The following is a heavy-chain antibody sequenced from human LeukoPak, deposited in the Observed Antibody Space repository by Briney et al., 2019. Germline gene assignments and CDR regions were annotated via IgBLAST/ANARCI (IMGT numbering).Heavy chain of an antibody. CDR3: ARHRGGVAVAGMDV. V-gene: IGHV4-39*01. Sequence: SETLSLTCTVSGGSISSSSYYWGWIRQPPGKGLEWIGSIYYSGSTYYNPSLKSRVTISVDTSKNQFSLKLSSVTAADTAVYYCARHRGGVAVAGMDVWGKGTTVTVSS. CDR2: IYYSGST. D-gene: IGHD6-19*01. CDR1: GGSISSSSYY. J-gene: IGHJ6*03.